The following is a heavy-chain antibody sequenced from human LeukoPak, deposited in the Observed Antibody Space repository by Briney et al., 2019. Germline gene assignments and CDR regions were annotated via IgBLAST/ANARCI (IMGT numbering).Heavy chain of an antibody. CDR2: IYYSGST. Sequence: ASETLSLTCTVSGGSISSGGYYWSWIRQHPGKGLEWIGYIYYSGSTYYNPSLKSRVTISVDTSKNQFSLKLSSVTAADTAVYYCARDRIGNDFWSGLTPGAFDIWGQGTMVTVSS. J-gene: IGHJ3*02. CDR1: GGSISSGGYY. CDR3: ARDRIGNDFWSGLTPGAFDI. V-gene: IGHV4-31*03. D-gene: IGHD3-3*01.